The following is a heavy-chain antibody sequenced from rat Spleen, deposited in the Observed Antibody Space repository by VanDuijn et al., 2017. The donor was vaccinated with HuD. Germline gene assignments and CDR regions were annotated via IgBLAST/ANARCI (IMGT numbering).Heavy chain of an antibody. J-gene: IGHJ2*01. CDR3: ARRHYGYTDYFDY. D-gene: IGHD1-9*01. V-gene: IGHV5-19*01. CDR2: ISPSGGST. CDR1: GFTFNNYG. Sequence: VQLVESGGGLVQPGGSMNLSCAASGFTFNNYGMHWIRQAPTKGLEWVASISPSGGSTFYRDSVKGRFTISRDIAENTLYLQMDSLRSEDTATYYCARRHYGYTDYFDYWGQGVMVTVSS.